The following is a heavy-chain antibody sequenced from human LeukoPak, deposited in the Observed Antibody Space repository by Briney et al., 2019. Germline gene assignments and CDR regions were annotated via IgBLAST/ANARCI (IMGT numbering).Heavy chain of an antibody. CDR1: GGSFSGYY. CDR2: INHSGST. J-gene: IGHJ6*03. V-gene: IGHV4-34*01. CDR3: ARQTVTKTYYYYYMDV. Sequence: KASETLSLTCAVYGGSFSGYYWSWIRQPPGKGLEWIGEINHSGSTNYNPSLKSRVTIPVDTSKNQFSLKLSPVTAADTAVYYCARQTVTKTYYYYYMDVWGKGTTVTISS. D-gene: IGHD4-17*01.